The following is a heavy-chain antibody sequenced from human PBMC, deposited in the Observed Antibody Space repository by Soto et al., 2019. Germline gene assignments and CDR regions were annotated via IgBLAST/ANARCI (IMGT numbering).Heavy chain of an antibody. J-gene: IGHJ4*02. CDR3: AHDVMVRGVIITSYFDY. V-gene: IGHV2-5*02. CDR2: IYWDDDK. D-gene: IGHD3-10*01. Sequence: VSGPTLVNPTQTLTLTCTFSGFSLSTSGVGVGWIRQPPGKALEWLALIYWDDDKRYSPSLKSRLTITKDTSKNQVVLTMTNMDPVDTATYYCAHDVMVRGVIITSYFDYWGQGTLVTVSS. CDR1: GFSLSTSGVG.